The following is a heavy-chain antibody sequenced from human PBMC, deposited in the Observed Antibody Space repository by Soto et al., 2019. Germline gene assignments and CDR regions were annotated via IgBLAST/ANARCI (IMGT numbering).Heavy chain of an antibody. CDR3: ARESSSYNWFDP. J-gene: IGHJ5*02. Sequence: GGSLRLSCAASGFTYSRYWMHWVRQAPGKGLVWVSRINSDGSSTTYVDSVKGRFTISRDNARNTLFLQMNSLRADDTAVYYCARESSSYNWFDPWGQGTLVTVSS. CDR1: GFTYSRYW. D-gene: IGHD6-13*01. V-gene: IGHV3-74*01. CDR2: INSDGSST.